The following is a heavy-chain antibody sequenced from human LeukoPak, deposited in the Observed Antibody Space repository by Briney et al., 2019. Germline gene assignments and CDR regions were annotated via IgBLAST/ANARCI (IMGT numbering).Heavy chain of an antibody. CDR2: TNHSGST. CDR1: GGSFSGYY. D-gene: IGHD3-10*01. CDR3: AIRVTMVRGVNLGFDY. V-gene: IGHV4-34*01. J-gene: IGHJ4*02. Sequence: SETLSLTCAVYGGSFSGYYWSWIRQPPGKGLEWIGETNHSGSTNYNPSLKSRVTISVDTSKNQFSLKLSSVTAADTAVYYCAIRVTMVRGVNLGFDYWGQGTLVTVSS.